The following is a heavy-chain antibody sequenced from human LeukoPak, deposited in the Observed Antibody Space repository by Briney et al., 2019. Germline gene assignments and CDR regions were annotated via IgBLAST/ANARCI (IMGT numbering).Heavy chain of an antibody. Sequence: PSETLSLTCAVYGGPFSGYYWNWIRQPPGKGLEWIGEINHSGSTNYNPSLKSRVTISVDTSKNQFSLKLSSVTAADTAVYYCARLPPLSDGTLFDYWGQGTLVTVSS. CDR2: INHSGST. CDR1: GGPFSGYY. D-gene: IGHD1-7*01. V-gene: IGHV4-34*01. J-gene: IGHJ4*02. CDR3: ARLPPLSDGTLFDY.